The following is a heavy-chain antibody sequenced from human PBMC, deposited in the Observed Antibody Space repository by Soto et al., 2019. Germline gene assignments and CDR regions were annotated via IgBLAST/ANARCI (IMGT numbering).Heavy chain of an antibody. CDR2: ISGSGFKK. J-gene: IGHJ5*02. CDR3: AKNQGVELVPLATVDWFDP. Sequence: GGSLRLSCAASGFIFENFGMSWVRQAPGKGLEWISSISGSGFKKYYADSVKGRFTISRDNSKSAVYLELNNLSAEDTAVYHCAKNQGVELVPLATVDWFDPWGQGSVVTVSS. CDR1: GFIFENFG. D-gene: IGHD1-26*01. V-gene: IGHV3-23*01.